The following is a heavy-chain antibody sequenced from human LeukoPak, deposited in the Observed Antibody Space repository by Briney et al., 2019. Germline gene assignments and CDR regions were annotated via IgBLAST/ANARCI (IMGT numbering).Heavy chain of an antibody. Sequence: GASVTVSYKASGYTFTNYGISWVRQAPGQGREWMGWISAYNGNTKYAQKLQGRVTMTTDTSTSTAYMELRSLRSDDTAVYYCARYKGDIVVVPALDYWGQGTLVTVSS. V-gene: IGHV1-18*01. CDR2: ISAYNGNT. CDR3: ARYKGDIVVVPALDY. D-gene: IGHD2-2*01. J-gene: IGHJ4*02. CDR1: GYTFTNYG.